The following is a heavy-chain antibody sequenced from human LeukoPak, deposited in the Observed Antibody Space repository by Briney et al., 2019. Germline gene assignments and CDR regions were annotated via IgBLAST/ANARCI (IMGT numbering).Heavy chain of an antibody. D-gene: IGHD1-26*01. CDR2: ISSSSSYI. CDR3: AREQVGGDTYYYYYYMDV. V-gene: IGHV3-21*01. J-gene: IGHJ6*03. CDR1: GFTFSSYS. Sequence: GGSLRLSCAASGFTFSSYSMNWVRQAPGKGLEWVSSISSSSSYIYYADSVKGRFTISRDNAKNSLYLQMNSLRAEDTAVYYCAREQVGGDTYYYYYYMDVWGKGTTVTVSS.